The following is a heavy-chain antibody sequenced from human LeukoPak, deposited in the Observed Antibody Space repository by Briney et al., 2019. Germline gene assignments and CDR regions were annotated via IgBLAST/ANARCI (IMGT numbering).Heavy chain of an antibody. CDR2: IYYSGST. Sequence: KPSETLSLTCTVSGGSISSSSYYWGWIRQPPGKGLEWIGSIYYSGSTYYNPSLKSRVTISVDTSKNQFSLKLSSVTAADTAVYYYARRNSMVRGVLDAFDIWGQGTMVTVSS. CDR1: GGSISSSSYY. V-gene: IGHV4-39*01. CDR3: ARRNSMVRGVLDAFDI. D-gene: IGHD3-10*01. J-gene: IGHJ3*02.